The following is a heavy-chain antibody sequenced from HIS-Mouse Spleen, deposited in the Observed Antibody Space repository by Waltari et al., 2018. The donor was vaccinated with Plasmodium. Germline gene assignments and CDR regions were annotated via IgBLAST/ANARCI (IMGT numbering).Heavy chain of an antibody. D-gene: IGHD6-13*01. CDR2: IYHSGST. CDR1: GYSIRRGYY. V-gene: IGHV4-38-2*02. CDR3: ARGVGYSSSWYWFDP. J-gene: IGHJ5*02. Sequence: QVQLQESGPGLVKPSETLSLTSTVSGYSIRRGYYWGWIRQPPGKGLEWIGSIYHSGSTYYNPSLKSRVTISVDTSKNQFSLKLSSVTAADTAVYYCARGVGYSSSWYWFDPWGQGTLVTVSS.